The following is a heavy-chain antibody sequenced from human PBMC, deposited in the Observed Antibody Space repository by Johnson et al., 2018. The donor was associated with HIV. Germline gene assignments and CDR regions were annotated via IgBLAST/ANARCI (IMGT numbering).Heavy chain of an antibody. D-gene: IGHD3-16*02. CDR2: ISYDGSNK. CDR1: GFTFSSHG. V-gene: IGHV3-30*19. CDR3: TTAIVIDAFDI. J-gene: IGHJ3*02. Sequence: QVQLVESGGGLVQPGRSLRLSCAASGFTFSSHGMHWVRQAPGKGLAWVAVISYDGSNKYYAASVKGRFTISRDNSKNTLYLQMSSLKTDDTAVYYCTTAIVIDAFDIWGQGTMVTVSS.